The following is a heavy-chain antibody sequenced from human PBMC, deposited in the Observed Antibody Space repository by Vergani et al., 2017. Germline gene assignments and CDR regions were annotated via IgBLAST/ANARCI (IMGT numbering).Heavy chain of an antibody. CDR3: ARVGQGLELYDAFDI. CDR2: ISSSSSYI. D-gene: IGHD1-7*01. Sequence: EVQLVESGGGLVKPGGSLRLSCAASGFTFSSYSMNWVRQAPGKGLEWVSSISSSSSYIYYADSVKGRFTISRDNAKNSLYLQMNSLRAEDTAVYDCARVGQGLELYDAFDIWGQGTMVTVSS. CDR1: GFTFSSYS. J-gene: IGHJ3*02. V-gene: IGHV3-21*01.